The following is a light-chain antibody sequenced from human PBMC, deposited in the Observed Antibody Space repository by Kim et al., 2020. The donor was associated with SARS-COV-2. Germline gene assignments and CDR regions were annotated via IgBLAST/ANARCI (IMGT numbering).Light chain of an antibody. CDR2: DVI. J-gene: IGLJ3*02. V-gene: IGLV2-14*03. CDR3: CSYVLRSRNWV. Sequence: QSALTQPASVFGSPGQSITFSCTGSSGDVGNYNYVSWYQQYPGKAPKLIIYDVIKRPSGVSTRFSGCKSGNVASLTISGLQAEDESDYYCCSYVLRSRNWVFGGGTQLTVL. CDR1: SGDVGNYNY.